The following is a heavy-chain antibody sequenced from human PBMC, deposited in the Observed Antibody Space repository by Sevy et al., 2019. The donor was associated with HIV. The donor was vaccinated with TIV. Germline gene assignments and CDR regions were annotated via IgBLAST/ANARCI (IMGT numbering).Heavy chain of an antibody. D-gene: IGHD2-15*01. CDR1: GFTLTNEF. V-gene: IGHV3-53*01. J-gene: IGHJ6*02. Sequence: GGSLRLSCAVSGFTLTNEFFSWVRQAPGKGLEWVAVVYSGGATNYADSVKGRFTMSRDKSKSTLYLQMKSLRAEDTAVYYCARVGYCRGGTCFSGFYYAMDVWGQGTTVTVSS. CDR3: ARVGYCRGGTCFSGFYYAMDV. CDR2: VYSGGAT.